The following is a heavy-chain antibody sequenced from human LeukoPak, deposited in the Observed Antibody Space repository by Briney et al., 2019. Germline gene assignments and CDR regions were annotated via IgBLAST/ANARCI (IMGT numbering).Heavy chain of an antibody. CDR2: INPNSGGT. V-gene: IGHV1-2*02. D-gene: IGHD6-19*01. CDR1: GYTFTGYY. CDR3: AREDSSGWLLDY. Sequence: ASVKVSCKASGYTFTGYYMHWVRQAPGQGLEWMGWINPNSGGTNYAQKFQGRVTMTRDTSISTAYMELSRLRSDDAAVYYCAREDSSGWLLDYWGQGTLVTVSS. J-gene: IGHJ4*02.